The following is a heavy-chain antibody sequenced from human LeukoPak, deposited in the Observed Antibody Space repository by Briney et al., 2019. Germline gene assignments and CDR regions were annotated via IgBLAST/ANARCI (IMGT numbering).Heavy chain of an antibody. J-gene: IGHJ4*02. D-gene: IGHD6-19*01. Sequence: PGGPLTLPCPPSGFTLISFALHWSPQAQGRGLEGVAFIRYDGSNKYYADSVKGRFTISRDNSKNTLYLQMNSLRAEDTAVYYCAKDDHPAGYFDYWGQGTLVTVSS. CDR2: IRYDGSNK. CDR3: AKDDHPAGYFDY. CDR1: GFTLISFA. V-gene: IGHV3-30*02.